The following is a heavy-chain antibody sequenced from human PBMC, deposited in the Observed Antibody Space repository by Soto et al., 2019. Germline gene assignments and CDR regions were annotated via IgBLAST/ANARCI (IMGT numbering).Heavy chain of an antibody. CDR1: GYSFSNYW. D-gene: IGHD3-10*01. CDR2: IDPSDSYT. Sequence: LGESLKISCEGSGYSFSNYWISWVRQMPGKGLEWMGKIDPSDSYTNYSPSFQGHVTISADKSISTAHLQWSSLKASDTAIYYCARHSYYGSGTSPLSYWGQGSLVTVSS. V-gene: IGHV5-10-1*01. J-gene: IGHJ4*02. CDR3: ARHSYYGSGTSPLSY.